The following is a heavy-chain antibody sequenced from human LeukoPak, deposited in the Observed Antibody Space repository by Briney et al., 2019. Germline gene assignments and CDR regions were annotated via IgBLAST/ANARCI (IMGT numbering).Heavy chain of an antibody. V-gene: IGHV3-66*01. CDR3: AKVAEVGATGYYYYMDV. J-gene: IGHJ6*03. Sequence: GGSLRLSCAASGFTVSSNYMNWVRQAPGKGLEWVSVIYSGGSTYYADSVKGRFTISRDNSKNTLYLQMNSLRAEDTAVYYCAKVAEVGATGYYYYMDVWGKGATVTISS. CDR2: IYSGGST. CDR1: GFTVSSNY. D-gene: IGHD1-26*01.